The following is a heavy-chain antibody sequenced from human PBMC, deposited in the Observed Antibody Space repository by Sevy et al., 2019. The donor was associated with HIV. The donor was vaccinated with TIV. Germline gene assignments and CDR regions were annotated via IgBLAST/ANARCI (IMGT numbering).Heavy chain of an antibody. CDR3: TTDLWFGEIDWFDP. CDR1: GFTFSNAW. CDR2: IKSKTDGGTT. V-gene: IGHV3-15*01. J-gene: IGHJ5*02. D-gene: IGHD3-10*01. Sequence: GGSPRLSCAASGFTFSNAWMSWVRQAPGKGLEWVGRIKSKTDGGTTDYAAPVKGRFTISRDDSKNTLYLQMNSLKTEDTAVYYCTTDLWFGEIDWFDPWGQGTLVTVSS.